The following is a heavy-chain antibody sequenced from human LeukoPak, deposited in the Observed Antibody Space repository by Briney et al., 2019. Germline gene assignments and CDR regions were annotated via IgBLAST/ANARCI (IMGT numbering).Heavy chain of an antibody. CDR3: ARAGRGDSYIPIDP. V-gene: IGHV4-59*12. CDR1: GGSINYYY. J-gene: IGHJ5*02. CDR2: IHYSGST. D-gene: IGHD2-21*02. Sequence: SETLSLTCSVSGGSINYYYWSWIRQPPGKGLEWIGYIHYSGSTYYNPSLKSRVTISVDTSKNQFSLRLSSVTAADTAVYYCARAGRGDSYIPIDPWGQGTRVTVSP.